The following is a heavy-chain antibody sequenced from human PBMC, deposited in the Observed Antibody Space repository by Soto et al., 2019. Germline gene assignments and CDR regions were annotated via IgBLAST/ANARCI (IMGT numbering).Heavy chain of an antibody. V-gene: IGHV1-69*02. CDR3: ASSYGSGYRAFDY. CDR2: INPILSMS. Sequence: QVQLVQSGAEVKKPGSSVRVSCKASGDTFTFYSINWVRQAPGLGLEWMGRINPILSMSNYAQRFQGRVTMTADKSTRTAYMGLSSLRCEDTAMYYWASSYGSGYRAFDYWGQGALVTVSS. J-gene: IGHJ4*02. D-gene: IGHD3-10*01. CDR1: GDTFTFYS.